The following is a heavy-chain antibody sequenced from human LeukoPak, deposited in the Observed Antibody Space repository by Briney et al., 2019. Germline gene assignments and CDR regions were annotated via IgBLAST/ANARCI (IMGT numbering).Heavy chain of an antibody. CDR3: ARGVIATGGNDFDY. V-gene: IGHV4-38-2*02. CDR1: GYSISSGYY. Sequence: SETLSLTCTVSGYSISSGYYWGWIRQPPGKGLEWIGSIYHSGSTYYNPSLKSRVTMSVDTSKNQLSLKVISVTAADTAVYYCARGVIATGGNDFDYWGQGTLVTVSS. CDR2: IYHSGST. D-gene: IGHD6-13*01. J-gene: IGHJ4*02.